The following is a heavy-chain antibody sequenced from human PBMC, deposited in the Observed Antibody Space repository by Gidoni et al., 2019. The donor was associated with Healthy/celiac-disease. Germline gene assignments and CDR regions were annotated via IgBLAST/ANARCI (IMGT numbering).Heavy chain of an antibody. J-gene: IGHJ4*02. CDR3: ARTYYDILTGTGGFDY. CDR2: ISSSSSTI. V-gene: IGHV3-48*01. D-gene: IGHD3-9*01. CDR1: GFTFSSYS. Sequence: EVQLVESGGGLVQPGGSLRLSCAASGFTFSSYSMNWVRQAPGKGLEWVSYISSSSSTIYYADSVKGRFTISRDNAKNSLYLQMNSLRAEDTAVYYCARTYYDILTGTGGFDYWGQGTLVTVSS.